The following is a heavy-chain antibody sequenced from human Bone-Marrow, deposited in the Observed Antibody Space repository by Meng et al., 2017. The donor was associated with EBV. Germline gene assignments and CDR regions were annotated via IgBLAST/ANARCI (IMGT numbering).Heavy chain of an antibody. CDR2: INTNTGNP. D-gene: IGHD6-13*01. CDR1: GYTFTSYA. J-gene: IGHJ5*02. V-gene: IGHV7-4-1*02. Sequence: QGEMVPSASELKKPWASVKVSCKASGYTFTSYAMNWVRQAPGQGLEWMGWINTNTGNPTYAQGFTGRFVFSLDTSVSTAYLQISSLKAEDTAVYYCARGKGSSWYNWFDPWGQGTLVTVSS. CDR3: ARGKGSSWYNWFDP.